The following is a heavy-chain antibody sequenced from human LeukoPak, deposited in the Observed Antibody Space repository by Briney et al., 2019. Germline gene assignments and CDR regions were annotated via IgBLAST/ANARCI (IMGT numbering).Heavy chain of an antibody. Sequence: PGGSLRLSCAASGFNFDDYGISWVRQAPGKGLEWVSGINWNGGSTGYADSVKGRFIISRDNTKNSLYLQMNSLRAEDTAFYYCARDAPGIVGARGGGTWGQGTLVTVSS. J-gene: IGHJ5*02. CDR3: ARDAPGIVGARGGGT. V-gene: IGHV3-20*04. CDR1: GFNFDDYG. D-gene: IGHD1-26*01. CDR2: INWNGGST.